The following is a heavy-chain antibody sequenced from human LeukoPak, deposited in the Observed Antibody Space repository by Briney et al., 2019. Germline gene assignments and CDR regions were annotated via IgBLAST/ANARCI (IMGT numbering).Heavy chain of an antibody. J-gene: IGHJ3*02. V-gene: IGHV3-21*01. CDR1: GFTFSSYS. CDR3: ASLTMVRGVMDAFDI. Sequence: GGSLRLSCAASGFTFSSYSMNWVRQAPGKRLEWVSSISSSSSYIYYADSVKGRFTISRDNAKNSLYLQMNSLRAEDTAVYYCASLTMVRGVMDAFDIWGQGTMVTVSS. D-gene: IGHD3-10*01. CDR2: ISSSSSYI.